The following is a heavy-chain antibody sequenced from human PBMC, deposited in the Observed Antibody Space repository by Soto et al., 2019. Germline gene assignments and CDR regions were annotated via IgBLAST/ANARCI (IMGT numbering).Heavy chain of an antibody. CDR2: ISYDGSTQ. V-gene: IGHV3-30-3*01. Sequence: QVQLVESGGGVVQPGGSLRLSCAASGFTFNIYSIHWVRQTPGRGLEWVGVISYDGSTQYYADSVKGRFTISRDNSNDTLDLQLNSLRTEDTGVYYCARDMRVTAAISDYYGMDVWGRGTTVTVYS. CDR1: GFTFNIYS. CDR3: ARDMRVTAAISDYYGMDV. D-gene: IGHD6-13*01. J-gene: IGHJ6*02.